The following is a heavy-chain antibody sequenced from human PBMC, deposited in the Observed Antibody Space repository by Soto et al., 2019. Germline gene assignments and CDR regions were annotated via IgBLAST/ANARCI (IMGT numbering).Heavy chain of an antibody. D-gene: IGHD2-21*02. CDR1: GFTFSSYD. J-gene: IGHJ3*02. CDR2: IGTAGDT. Sequence: GGSLRLSCAASGFTFSSYDMHWVRQATGKGLEWVSAIGTAGDTYYPGSVKGRFTISRENAKNSLYLQMNSLRAEDTAVYYCAREMVCGGDCYSDAFDIWGQGTMVTVS. V-gene: IGHV3-13*01. CDR3: AREMVCGGDCYSDAFDI.